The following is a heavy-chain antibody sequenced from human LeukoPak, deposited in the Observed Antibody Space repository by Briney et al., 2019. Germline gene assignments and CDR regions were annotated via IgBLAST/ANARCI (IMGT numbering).Heavy chain of an antibody. Sequence: GESLKISCKGSGYNFTSHWIGWVRQMPGKGLEWMGIIYPGDSDSRQSPSLRGQVTISADKSTNTAYLQWNSLKALDTAMYYCARGHHVVVATATWASDAFDLWGQGTMVTVSS. CDR3: ARGHHVVVATATWASDAFDL. CDR1: GYNFTSHW. CDR2: IYPGDSDS. V-gene: IGHV5-51*01. D-gene: IGHD2-21*02. J-gene: IGHJ3*01.